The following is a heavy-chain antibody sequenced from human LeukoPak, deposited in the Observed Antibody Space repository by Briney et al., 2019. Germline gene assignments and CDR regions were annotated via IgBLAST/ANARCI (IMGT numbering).Heavy chain of an antibody. D-gene: IGHD3-22*01. CDR2: IYYSGST. CDR1: GGSISSGGYY. V-gene: IGHV4-31*03. Sequence: PSETLSLTCTVSGGSISSGGYYWSWIRQHPGKGLEWIGYIYYSGSTYYNPSLKSRVTISVDTSKNQFSLKLSSVTAADTAVYYCARITSIVVVITDAFDIWGQGTMVTVSS. CDR3: ARITSIVVVITDAFDI. J-gene: IGHJ3*02.